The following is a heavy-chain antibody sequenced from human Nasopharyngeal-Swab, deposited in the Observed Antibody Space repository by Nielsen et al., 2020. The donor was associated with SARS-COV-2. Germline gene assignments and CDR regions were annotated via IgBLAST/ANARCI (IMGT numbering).Heavy chain of an antibody. J-gene: IGHJ6*02. CDR2: ISSSGSTI. Sequence: GGSLRLSCAASGFTFSSYGMHWVRQAPGKGLEWVSYISSSGSTIYYADSVKGRFTISRDNAKNSLYLQMNSLRAEDTAVYYCARDSYCSGGSCRDYYYYGMDVWGQGTTVTVSS. CDR3: ARDSYCSGGSCRDYYYYGMDV. D-gene: IGHD2-15*01. V-gene: IGHV3-48*04. CDR1: GFTFSSYG.